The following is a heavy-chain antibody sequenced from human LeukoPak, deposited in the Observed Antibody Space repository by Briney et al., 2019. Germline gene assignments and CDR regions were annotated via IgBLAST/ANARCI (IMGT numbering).Heavy chain of an antibody. CDR2: INTGNGNA. Sequence: ASVKVSCKASGYTFTTAAMHWVRQAPGQRLEWMGWINTGNGNAKYSQKFQGRVTITRDTSASTAYMELSGLKSEDTGVYFCARADNGGNWFDPWGQGTLVTVSS. J-gene: IGHJ5*02. D-gene: IGHD4-23*01. CDR3: ARADNGGNWFDP. V-gene: IGHV1-3*04. CDR1: GYTFTTAA.